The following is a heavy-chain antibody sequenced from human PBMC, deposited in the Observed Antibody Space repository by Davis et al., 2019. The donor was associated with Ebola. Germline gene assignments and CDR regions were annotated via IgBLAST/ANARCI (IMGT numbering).Heavy chain of an antibody. Sequence: ASVKVSCKASGYTFTVYYIHWVRQAPGQGLEWVGRINPNTGDADYAQKFQGRVIMTRDTSITTVYMEVTTLRSDDTAVYYCARERRFSSWLDDWGQGTLVTAAS. CDR2: INPNTGDA. D-gene: IGHD6-13*01. CDR1: GYTFTVYY. V-gene: IGHV1-2*02. J-gene: IGHJ5*02. CDR3: ARERRFSSWLDD.